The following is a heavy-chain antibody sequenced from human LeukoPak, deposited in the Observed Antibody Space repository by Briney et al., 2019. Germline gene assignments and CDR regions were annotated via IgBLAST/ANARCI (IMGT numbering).Heavy chain of an antibody. D-gene: IGHD2-15*01. J-gene: IGHJ4*02. CDR1: GYTFTGYY. CDR3: AREGCSGGSCFFDY. Sequence: EASVTVSCKASGYTFTGYYMHWVRQAPGQGLEWMGRINPNSGGTNYAQKFQGGVTMTRDTSISTAYMELSRLRSDDTAVYYCAREGCSGGSCFFDYWGQGTLVTVSS. V-gene: IGHV1-2*06. CDR2: INPNSGGT.